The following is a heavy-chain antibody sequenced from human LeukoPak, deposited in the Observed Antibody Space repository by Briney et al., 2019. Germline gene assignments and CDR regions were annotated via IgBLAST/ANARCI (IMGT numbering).Heavy chain of an antibody. CDR2: ISSSGSTI. CDR3: ARSTPLIAAPYYY. V-gene: IGHV3-11*01. Sequence: GGSLRLSCAASGFTFSDYYMSWIRQAPGKGLEWVSYISSSGSTIYYAHSVKGRFTISRDNAKNSLYLQMNSLRAEDTAVYYCARSTPLIAAPYYYWGQGTLVTVSS. CDR1: GFTFSDYY. D-gene: IGHD6-13*01. J-gene: IGHJ4*02.